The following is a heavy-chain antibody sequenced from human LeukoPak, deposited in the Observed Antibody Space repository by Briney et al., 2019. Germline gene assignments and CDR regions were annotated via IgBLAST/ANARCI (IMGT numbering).Heavy chain of an antibody. CDR2: ISGSGGST. V-gene: IGHV3-23*01. CDR3: ARDHEDIVPPFDY. J-gene: IGHJ4*02. CDR1: GFTFSSYA. Sequence: PGGSLRLSCAASGFTFSSYAMSWVRQAPGKGLEWVSAISGSGGSTYYADSVKGRFTISRDNTKNTLYLQMNSLRAEDTAVYYCARDHEDIVPPFDYWGQGTLVTVSS. D-gene: IGHD2-15*01.